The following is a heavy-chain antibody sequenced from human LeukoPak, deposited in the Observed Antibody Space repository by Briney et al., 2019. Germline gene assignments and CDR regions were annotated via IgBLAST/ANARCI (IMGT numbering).Heavy chain of an antibody. V-gene: IGHV1-46*01. J-gene: IGHJ4*02. D-gene: IGHD3-22*01. Sequence: ASVKVSCKASGYTFTRYYMHWVRQAPGQGLEWMGIINPSGGSTRYAQKFQGRVTMTRDTSTSTVYMELSSLRSEDTAVYYCVRDYDSSGYLDYWGQGTLVTVSS. CDR3: VRDYDSSGYLDY. CDR1: GYTFTRYY. CDR2: INPSGGST.